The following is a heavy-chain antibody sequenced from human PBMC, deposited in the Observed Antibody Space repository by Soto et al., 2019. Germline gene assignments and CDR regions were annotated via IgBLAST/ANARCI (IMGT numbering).Heavy chain of an antibody. CDR2: IHYSGTT. J-gene: IGHJ4*02. Sequence: CAVSGYSISSGYFWTWIRQPPGKGLEWIGYIHYSGTTSFFPSYNPSLRSRVTISEDTSKNQFSLKLLSVTTADTAVYFCAAGEASSRNLAPYYLDFWGQGTLVTVSS. CDR1: GYSISSGYF. D-gene: IGHD6-13*01. V-gene: IGHV4-61*01. CDR3: AAGEASSRNLAPYYLDF.